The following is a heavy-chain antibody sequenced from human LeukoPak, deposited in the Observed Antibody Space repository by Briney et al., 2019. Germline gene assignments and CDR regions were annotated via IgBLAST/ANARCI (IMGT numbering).Heavy chain of an antibody. D-gene: IGHD6-19*01. Sequence: ASMKVSCKASGYTFTSYDINWVRQATGQGLEWMGWMNPNSGNTGYAQKFQGRVTITRNTSISTAYMELSSLRSEDTAVYYCARAREQWLVLSGDFDYWGQGTLVTVSS. J-gene: IGHJ4*02. V-gene: IGHV1-8*03. CDR2: MNPNSGNT. CDR3: ARAREQWLVLSGDFDY. CDR1: GYTFTSYD.